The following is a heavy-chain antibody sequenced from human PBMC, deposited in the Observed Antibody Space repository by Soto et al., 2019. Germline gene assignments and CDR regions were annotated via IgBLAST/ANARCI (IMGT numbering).Heavy chain of an antibody. V-gene: IGHV3-48*01. D-gene: IGHD3-3*01. J-gene: IGHJ6*03. CDR1: GFTFSSYS. Sequence: GGSLRLSCAASGFTFSSYSMNWVRQAPGKGLEWVSYISSSSSAIYYADSVKGRFTISRDNAKNSLYLQMNSLRAEDTAVYYCARGGSTIFGVVIRPLFYYYMDVWGKGTTVTVSS. CDR2: ISSSSSAI. CDR3: ARGGSTIFGVVIRPLFYYYMDV.